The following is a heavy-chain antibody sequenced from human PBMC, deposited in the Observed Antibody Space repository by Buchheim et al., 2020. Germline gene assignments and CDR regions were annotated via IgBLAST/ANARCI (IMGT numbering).Heavy chain of an antibody. J-gene: IGHJ6*02. CDR1: GFTFSSYA. CDR3: ARGSISGWYYQNYYGMDV. CDR2: ISYDGSNK. Sequence: QVQLVESGGGVVQPGRSLRLSCAASGFTFSSYAMHWVRQAPGKGLEWVAVISYDGSNKYYADSVKDRFTISRDNSKNTLYLQMNSLRAEDTAVYYCARGSISGWYYQNYYGMDVWGQGTT. V-gene: IGHV3-30*04. D-gene: IGHD6-19*01.